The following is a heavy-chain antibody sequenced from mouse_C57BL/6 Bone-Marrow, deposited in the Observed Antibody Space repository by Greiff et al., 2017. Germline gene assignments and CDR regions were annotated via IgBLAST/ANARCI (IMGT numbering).Heavy chain of an antibody. D-gene: IGHD1-1*01. Sequence: QVQLQQSGPELVKPGASVKISCKASGYAFSSSWMHWVKQRPGKGLEWIGRIYPGDGDTNYNGKFKGKATLAADKSSSTAYMQLSSLTSEDSAVYFCAREAYGSSHFDYWCQGTTLTGSS. CDR2: IYPGDGDT. CDR1: GYAFSSSW. J-gene: IGHJ2*01. CDR3: AREAYGSSHFDY. V-gene: IGHV1-82*01.